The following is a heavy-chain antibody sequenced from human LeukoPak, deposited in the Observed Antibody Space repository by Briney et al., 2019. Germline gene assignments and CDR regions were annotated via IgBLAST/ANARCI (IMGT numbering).Heavy chain of an antibody. CDR3: ARRAGITMIVGILNWFDP. D-gene: IGHD3-22*01. CDR1: GGSISSSSYY. J-gene: IGHJ5*02. Sequence: SETLSLTCTVSGGSISSSSYYWGWIRQPPGKGLEWFGSIYYSGSTYYNPSLKSRVTISVDTSKNQFSLKLSSVTAADTAVYYCARRAGITMIVGILNWFDPWGQGTLVTVSS. CDR2: IYYSGST. V-gene: IGHV4-39*01.